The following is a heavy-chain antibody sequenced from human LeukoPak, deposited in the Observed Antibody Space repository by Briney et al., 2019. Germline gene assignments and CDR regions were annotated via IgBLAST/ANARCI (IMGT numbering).Heavy chain of an antibody. CDR2: INHSGST. CDR3: ARRYSSSSFDY. J-gene: IGHJ4*02. V-gene: IGHV4-34*01. Sequence: SETLSLTCAVYGGSFSGYYWSWIRQPPGKGLEWIGEINHSGSTNYNPSLKSRVTISVDTSKNQFSLKLSSVTAADTAVYYCARRYSSSSFDYWGQGTLVTVSS. CDR1: GGSFSGYY. D-gene: IGHD6-6*01.